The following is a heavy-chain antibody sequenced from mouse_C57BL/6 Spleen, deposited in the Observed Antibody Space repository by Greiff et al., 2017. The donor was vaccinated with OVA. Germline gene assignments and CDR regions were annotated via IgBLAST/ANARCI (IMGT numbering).Heavy chain of an antibody. CDR1: GYTFTDYY. V-gene: IGHV1-19*01. Sequence: EVKLQESGPVLVKPGASVKMSCKASGYTFTDYYMNWVKQSHGKSLEWIGVINPYNGGTSYNQKFKGKATLTVDKSSSTAYMELNSLTSEDSAVYYCARDHRDLCFDYWGQGTTLTVSS. J-gene: IGHJ2*01. CDR3: ARDHRDLCFDY. CDR2: INPYNGGT.